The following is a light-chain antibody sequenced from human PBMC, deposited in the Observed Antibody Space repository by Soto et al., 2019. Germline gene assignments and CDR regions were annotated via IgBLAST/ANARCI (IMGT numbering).Light chain of an antibody. Sequence: QSALTQPPSASGSPGQSITISCTGTSSDVGSYNCVSWYQQHPGKAPKLMIYEVSKRPSGVPDRFSGSKSGNTASLTVSGLQAEDEADYYCSSYGGSNIVVFGGGTKLTVL. V-gene: IGLV2-8*01. J-gene: IGLJ2*01. CDR2: EVS. CDR1: SSDVGSYNC. CDR3: SSYGGSNIVV.